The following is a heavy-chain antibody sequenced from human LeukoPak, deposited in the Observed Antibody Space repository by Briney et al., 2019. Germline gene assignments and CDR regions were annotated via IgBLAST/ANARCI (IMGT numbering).Heavy chain of an antibody. CDR3: TRGGSGWGWFDP. V-gene: IGHV3-49*04. CDR1: GFTFGDYA. Sequence: GGSLRLSCTASGFTFGDYAMTWVRQAPGRGLECLGFIRSTPYGGTVEYAASVRGRFTISRDDSKSIAYLQMNSLKTEDTAVYYCTRGGSGWGWFDPWGQGTLVTVSS. D-gene: IGHD6-19*01. J-gene: IGHJ5*02. CDR2: IRSTPYGGTV.